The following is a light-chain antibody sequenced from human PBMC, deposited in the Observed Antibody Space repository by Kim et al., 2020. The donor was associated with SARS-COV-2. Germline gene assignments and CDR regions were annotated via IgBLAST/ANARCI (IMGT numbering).Light chain of an antibody. CDR1: QSVRSTY. CDR3: QQYGRPPYT. V-gene: IGKV3-20*01. J-gene: IGKJ2*01. CDR2: GAS. Sequence: EIVLTQSPGALSLSSGERATLSCRASQSVRSTYLAWYQQKPGQAPRLLMYGASNRAAGIPDRFSDSGSGTDFTLSISRLESDDFAVYYCQQYGRPPYTFGQGTKLEI.